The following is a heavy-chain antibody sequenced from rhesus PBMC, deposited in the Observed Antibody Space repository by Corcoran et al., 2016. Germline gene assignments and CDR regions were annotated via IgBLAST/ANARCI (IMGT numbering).Heavy chain of an antibody. J-gene: IGHJ4*01. D-gene: IGHD2-39*01. CDR3: ARAAYCSRGVCYADY. Sequence: QVQLQESGPGLVKPSETLSLTCAVSGGPISGYYWNWIRQPPGKGLEWIGYIGGSSGSTCHNPSLKSRVTISTDTSKNQFSLKLTSVTAADTAVYYCARAAYCSRGVCYADYWGQGVLVTVSS. CDR2: IGGSSGST. CDR1: GGPISGYY. V-gene: IGHV4-165*02.